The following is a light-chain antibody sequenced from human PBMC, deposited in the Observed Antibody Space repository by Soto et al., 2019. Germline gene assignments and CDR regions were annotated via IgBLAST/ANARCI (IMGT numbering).Light chain of an antibody. CDR2: DAS. V-gene: IGKV3-20*01. CDR3: QQYGSTPLT. Sequence: EIVLTQSPGTLSSSPGDRATLSCRASQSVGNNYLAWYQQKPGQAPRFLIYDASSRATGIPDRFSGSGSGTDFTLTISRRQPEDFAVYYCQQYGSTPLTFGGVTKVEIK. CDR1: QSVGNNY. J-gene: IGKJ4*01.